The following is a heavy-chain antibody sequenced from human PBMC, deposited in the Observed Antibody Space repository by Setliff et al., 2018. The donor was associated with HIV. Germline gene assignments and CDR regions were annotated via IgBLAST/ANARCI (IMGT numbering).Heavy chain of an antibody. D-gene: IGHD2-2*01. Sequence: ETLSLTCTVSGDSISSDFYWGWIRQSPGKGLEWIGSISYSGSTNHNPSLKNRVTISVDTSKNQFSLRLSSVTSADTAVYYCARGVTSPFATGIWGHGTLVTVSS. J-gene: IGHJ4*01. CDR2: ISYSGST. CDR3: ARGVTSPFATGI. V-gene: IGHV4-38-2*02. CDR1: GDSISSDFY.